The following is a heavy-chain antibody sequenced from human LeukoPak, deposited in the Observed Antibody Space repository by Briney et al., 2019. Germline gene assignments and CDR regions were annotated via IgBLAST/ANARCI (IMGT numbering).Heavy chain of an antibody. J-gene: IGHJ6*02. CDR1: GFTFSSYS. D-gene: IGHD5-18*01. CDR3: ARERFIGGNSYGLDV. Sequence: TGGSLRLSCAAPGFTFSSYSMNWVRQAPGKGLEWVSYISSSSSANYYADSVKGRFTISRDNAKNSLYLQMNSLRDEDTAVYYCARERFIGGNSYGLDVWGQGTTVTVSS. CDR2: ISSSSSAN. V-gene: IGHV3-48*02.